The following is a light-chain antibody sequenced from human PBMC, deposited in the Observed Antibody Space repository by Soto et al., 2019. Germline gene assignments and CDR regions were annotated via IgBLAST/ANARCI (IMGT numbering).Light chain of an antibody. CDR3: QQYLSTPFT. Sequence: DIVMTQSTDSLAVSLGERATIHCRSSQSVLYRSNGRTYLAWYQQKPGQPPEVLFYWASTRESGVPDRFSGGGSGTDFTLTISSLQAEDVALYFCQQYLSTPFTFGQGTRLEIK. V-gene: IGKV4-1*01. J-gene: IGKJ2*01. CDR2: WAS. CDR1: QSVLYRSNGRTY.